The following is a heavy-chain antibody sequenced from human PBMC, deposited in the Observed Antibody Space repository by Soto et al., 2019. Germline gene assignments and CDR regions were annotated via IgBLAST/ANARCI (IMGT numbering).Heavy chain of an antibody. V-gene: IGHV3-48*01. Sequence: GGSLRLSCAASGFTFSSYSMNWVRQAPGKGLEWVSYISSSSSTIYYADSVKGRFTISRDNAKNSLYLQMNSLRAEDTAVYYCARVRAGDYIDNDAFDIWGQGTMVTVSS. J-gene: IGHJ3*02. CDR1: GFTFSSYS. D-gene: IGHD4-17*01. CDR2: ISSSSSTI. CDR3: ARVRAGDYIDNDAFDI.